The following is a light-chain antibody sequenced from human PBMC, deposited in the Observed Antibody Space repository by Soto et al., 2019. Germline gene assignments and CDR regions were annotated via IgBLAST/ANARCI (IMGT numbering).Light chain of an antibody. V-gene: IGKV3D-15*01. Sequence: EIVMTQSPATLSVSPGERATLSCRASQSVSGNLAWYQQKPGQAPRLLIYGASTRATGIPARFSGSGSGTEFTLNISSLQSEDFAVYYWQQYNNWPPTFGQGTKVEIK. CDR2: GAS. J-gene: IGKJ1*01. CDR1: QSVSGN. CDR3: QQYNNWPPT.